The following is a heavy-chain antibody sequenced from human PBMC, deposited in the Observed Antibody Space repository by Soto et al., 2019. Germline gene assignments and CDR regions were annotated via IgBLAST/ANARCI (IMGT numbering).Heavy chain of an antibody. CDR1: GGSISSGGYY. V-gene: IGHV4-61*08. CDR3: ARDLGFCSSTSCFPYFGP. Sequence: PSETLSLTCTVSGGSISSGGYYWSWIRQPPGKGLEWIGYIYYSGTPNYNPSLKTRVTISVDTPKNQFPLKLTSVTAADTAVYYCARDLGFCSSTSCFPYFGPWGQGTLVTVSS. CDR2: IYYSGTP. D-gene: IGHD2-2*01. J-gene: IGHJ5*02.